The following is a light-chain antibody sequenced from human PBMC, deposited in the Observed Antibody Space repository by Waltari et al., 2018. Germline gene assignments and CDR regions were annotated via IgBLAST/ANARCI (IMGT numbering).Light chain of an antibody. CDR2: DTS. V-gene: IGKV3-11*01. CDR3: QQRADSST. J-gene: IGKJ2*01. CDR1: RSVRSY. Sequence: EIGLTQSPATLSLSPGDRATLSCRASRSVRSYLAWYQQKRGQAPTLLIYDTSHRAPGIPARFSGSGSGADFTLTISSLEPEDFAVYYCQQRADSSTFGQGTKLEIK.